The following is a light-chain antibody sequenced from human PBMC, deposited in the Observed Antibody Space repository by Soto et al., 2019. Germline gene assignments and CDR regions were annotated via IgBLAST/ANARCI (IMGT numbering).Light chain of an antibody. J-gene: IGKJ1*01. CDR3: QQYTNTNNPWM. CDR2: DAS. V-gene: IGKV1-5*01. Sequence: DIQMTQSPSTLSASVGDRVTITCRAIQSISSWLAWYQQKPGKAPKVLIFDASSLESGVPSRFSGSGSATEFTLIISGLQPEDSATYYCQQYTNTNNPWMFGQGTKVDIK. CDR1: QSISSW.